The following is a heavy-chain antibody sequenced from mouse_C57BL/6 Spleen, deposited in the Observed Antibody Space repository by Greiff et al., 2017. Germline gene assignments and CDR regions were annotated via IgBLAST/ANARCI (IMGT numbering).Heavy chain of an antibody. J-gene: IGHJ4*01. Sequence: QVHVKQPGAELVRPGSSVKLSCKASGYTFTSYWLHWVKQRPIQGLEWIGNIDPSDSETHYNQKFKDKATLTVDKSSSTAYMQLSSLTSEDSAVYYCARYDTTVVARAMDYWGQGTSVTVSS. CDR1: GYTFTSYW. CDR3: ARYDTTVVARAMDY. D-gene: IGHD1-1*01. V-gene: IGHV1-52*01. CDR2: IDPSDSET.